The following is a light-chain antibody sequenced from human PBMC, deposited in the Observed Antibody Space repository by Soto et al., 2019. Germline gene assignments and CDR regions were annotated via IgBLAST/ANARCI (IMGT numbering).Light chain of an antibody. J-gene: IGLJ2*01. Sequence: QAVVTQEPSLTVSPGGTVTLTCGSSTGAVASGHYPYWFQQKPGQAPRTLIYDTSNKHSWTPARFSGSLLGGKAALTLSGAQPEDEADYHCSLSVSGAQIFGGGTKLTVL. CDR3: SLSVSGAQI. V-gene: IGLV7-46*01. CDR2: DTS. CDR1: TGAVASGHY.